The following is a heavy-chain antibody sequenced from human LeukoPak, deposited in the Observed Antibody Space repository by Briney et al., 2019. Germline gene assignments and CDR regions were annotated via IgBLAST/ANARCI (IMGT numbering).Heavy chain of an antibody. D-gene: IGHD1-26*01. V-gene: IGHV4-39*07. Sequence: PSETLSLTCTVSGGSIGSSSYYWGWIRQPPGKGLEWIGSIYYSGSTYYNPSLKSRVTISVDTSKNQFSLKLSSVTAADTAVYYCARLYSGSYFDYWGQGTLVTVSS. CDR2: IYYSGST. CDR3: ARLYSGSYFDY. J-gene: IGHJ4*02. CDR1: GGSIGSSSYY.